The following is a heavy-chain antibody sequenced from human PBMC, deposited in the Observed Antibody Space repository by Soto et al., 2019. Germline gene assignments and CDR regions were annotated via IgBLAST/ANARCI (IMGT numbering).Heavy chain of an antibody. J-gene: IGHJ4*02. Sequence: QLQLQESGSGLVKPSQTLSLTCAVSGGSISSGGYSWSWIRQPPGKGLEWIGYVYHSGNPYYNPPRKGRVTLSLDRSKNQFSLELGSVTAADTAVYYCDRLALVPRIFDYWGQGTLVTVSS. V-gene: IGHV4-30-2*01. CDR3: DRLALVPRIFDY. D-gene: IGHD2-15*01. CDR1: GGSISSGGYS. CDR2: VYHSGNP.